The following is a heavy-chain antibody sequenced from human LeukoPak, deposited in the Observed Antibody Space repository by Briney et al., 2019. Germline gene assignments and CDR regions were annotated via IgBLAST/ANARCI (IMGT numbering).Heavy chain of an antibody. V-gene: IGHV3-30*18. CDR2: ISSDGSRK. D-gene: IGHD1-1*01. CDR1: RFSFSDYD. CDR3: AKYGYNWNAPDGFDM. J-gene: IGHJ3*02. Sequence: GGSLRLSCRASRFSFSDYDMHWVRQAPGKGLEWVAVISSDGSRKHYGDSVKGRFTISRDNSESTLFLQMNSVRTDDTYVYCCAKYGYNWNAPDGFDMWGQGTMVIVSS.